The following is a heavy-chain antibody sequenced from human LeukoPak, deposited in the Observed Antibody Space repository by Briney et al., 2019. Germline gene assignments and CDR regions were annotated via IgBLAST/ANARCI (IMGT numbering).Heavy chain of an antibody. D-gene: IGHD2-2*01. Sequence: GASVKVSCKASGYTFTSYGISWVRQAPGQGLEWMGWISAYNGNTNYAQKLQGRVTMTTDTSTSTAYMELKSLRSDDTAVYYCARDLPRYCSSTSCYFPYYGFDYWGQGTLVTVSS. V-gene: IGHV1-18*01. CDR3: ARDLPRYCSSTSCYFPYYGFDY. CDR2: ISAYNGNT. J-gene: IGHJ4*02. CDR1: GYTFTSYG.